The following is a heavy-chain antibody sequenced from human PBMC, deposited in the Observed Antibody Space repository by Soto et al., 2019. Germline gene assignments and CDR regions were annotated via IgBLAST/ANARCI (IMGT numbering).Heavy chain of an antibody. Sequence: EVQLVESGGGLVKPGGSLRLSCAASGFTFSSYSMNWVRQAPGKGLEWVSSISSSSGYIYYADSVKGRFTISRDNAKNSLYLQMNSLRAEDTAVYYCSRYPGGRISQLEYYYYGMDVWGQGTTVTGSS. CDR2: ISSSSGYI. D-gene: IGHD6-6*01. CDR1: GFTFSSYS. V-gene: IGHV3-21*01. J-gene: IGHJ6*02. CDR3: SRYPGGRISQLEYYYYGMDV.